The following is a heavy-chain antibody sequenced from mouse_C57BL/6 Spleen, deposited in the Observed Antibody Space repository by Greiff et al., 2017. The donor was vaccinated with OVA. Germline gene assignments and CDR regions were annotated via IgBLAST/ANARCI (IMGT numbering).Heavy chain of an antibody. Sequence: VQLQQSGAELLRPGASVKLSCKASGYTFTDYYINWVKQRPGQGLEWIARIYPGSGNTYYNEKFKGKATLTAEKSSSTAYMQLSSLTSEDSAVYFCARNWYEAWFAYWGQGTLVTVSA. J-gene: IGHJ3*01. CDR1: GYTFTDYY. D-gene: IGHD2-14*01. CDR2: IYPGSGNT. V-gene: IGHV1-76*01. CDR3: ARNWYEAWFAY.